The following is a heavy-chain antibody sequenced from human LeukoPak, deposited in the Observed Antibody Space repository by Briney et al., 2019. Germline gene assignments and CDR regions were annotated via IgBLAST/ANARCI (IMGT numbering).Heavy chain of an antibody. CDR3: ARLIGDRTIYDY. CDR1: GFTFRTYW. V-gene: IGHV3-7*01. J-gene: IGHJ4*02. CDR2: INQGGSET. Sequence: GGSLRLSCAASGFTFRTYWMSWVRQAPGKGLEWVSSINQGGSETYYVESVKGRFTTSRDNAMNSFFLQMNSLRAEDTAVYYCARLIGDRTIYDYWGQGTLVTVSS. D-gene: IGHD6-6*01.